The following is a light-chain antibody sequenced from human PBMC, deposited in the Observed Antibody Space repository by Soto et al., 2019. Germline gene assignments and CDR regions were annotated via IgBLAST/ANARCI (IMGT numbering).Light chain of an antibody. CDR1: QSVSSN. J-gene: IGKJ1*01. CDR3: QQYNSYSRT. Sequence: EIVMTQSPATLSVSPGDRATLSCRASQSVSSNLAWYQQKPGQAPRLLIYGASTRATGIPARFSGSGSGTEFTLTISSLQPDDFATYYCQQYNSYSRTFGQGTKVDIK. V-gene: IGKV3-15*01. CDR2: GAS.